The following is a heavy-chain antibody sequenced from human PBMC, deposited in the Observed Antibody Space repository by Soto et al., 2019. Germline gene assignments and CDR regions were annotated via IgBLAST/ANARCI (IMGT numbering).Heavy chain of an antibody. V-gene: IGHV3-21*01. CDR2: ISSSSSYI. CDR3: ARYSPSSAPPDY. D-gene: IGHD2-15*01. J-gene: IGHJ4*02. CDR1: GFTFSSYS. Sequence: GGSLRLSCAASGFTFSSYSMNWVRQAPGKGLEWVSSISSSSSYIYYADSVKGRFTISRDNAKNSLYLQMNSLRAEDTAVYYCARYSPSSAPPDYWGQGTLVTVSS.